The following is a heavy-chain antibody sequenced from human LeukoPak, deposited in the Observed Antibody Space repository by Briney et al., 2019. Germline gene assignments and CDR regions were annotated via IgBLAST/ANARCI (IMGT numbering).Heavy chain of an antibody. CDR2: ISGSSSHT. Sequence: GGSLRLSCAASGFTFSDYYMTWIRQAPGQGLEWLPYISGSSSHTEYADSVKGRFTISRGNAEASLFLQMNSLRAEDTAVYYCARVGLTTEAGTYDYWGQGTLVTVSS. V-gene: IGHV3-11*06. J-gene: IGHJ4*02. CDR1: GFTFSDYY. CDR3: ARVGLTTEAGTYDY. D-gene: IGHD6-13*01.